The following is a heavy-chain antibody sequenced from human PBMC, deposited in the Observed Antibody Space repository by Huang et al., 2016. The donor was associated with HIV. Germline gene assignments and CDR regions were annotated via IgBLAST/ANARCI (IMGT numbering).Heavy chain of an antibody. J-gene: IGHJ3*02. Sequence: QVQLQESGPGVVRPAETLSLTCTVSGDSITSYHWNWIRQPPGKGLEWSGYIYYSGSTNSSPSLKSRGTIAVDTSKTQFSLRLTSGTAADTAVYYCARGLGNAFDIWGQGTMVTVSS. CDR2: IYYSGST. CDR1: GDSITSYH. V-gene: IGHV4-59*01. D-gene: IGHD3-16*01. CDR3: ARGLGNAFDI.